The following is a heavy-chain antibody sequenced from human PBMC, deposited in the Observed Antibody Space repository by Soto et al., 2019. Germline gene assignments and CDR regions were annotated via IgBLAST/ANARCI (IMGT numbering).Heavy chain of an antibody. CDR2: INSDGSST. Sequence: GGSLRLSXAASGFTFSSYWMHWVRQAPGKGLVWVSRINSDGSSTSYADSVKGRFTISRDNAKNTLYLQMNSLRAEDTAVYYCARDVSELRYFDWLHYFDYWGQGTLVTVSS. CDR1: GFTFSSYW. V-gene: IGHV3-74*01. J-gene: IGHJ4*02. D-gene: IGHD3-9*01. CDR3: ARDVSELRYFDWLHYFDY.